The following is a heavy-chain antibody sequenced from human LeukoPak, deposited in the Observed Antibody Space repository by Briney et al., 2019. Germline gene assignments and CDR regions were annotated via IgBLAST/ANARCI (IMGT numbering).Heavy chain of an antibody. CDR1: GFTFSAYA. CDR2: IGSDNKP. D-gene: IGHD2-15*01. V-gene: IGHV3-23*01. J-gene: IGHJ4*02. CDR3: VRDFSCSGGSCPLFDS. Sequence: GGSLRLSCEASGFTFSAYAMTWVRQAPGKGLEWVSSIGSDNKPHYSESVKGRFAISRDNSENTLYLQMSSLRAEDTAIYYCVRDFSCSGGSCPLFDSWGQGTLVSVSS.